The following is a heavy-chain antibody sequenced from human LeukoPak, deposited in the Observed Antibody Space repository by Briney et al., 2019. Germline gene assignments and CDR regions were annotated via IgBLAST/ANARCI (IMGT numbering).Heavy chain of an antibody. CDR1: GFTFSSYE. V-gene: IGHV3-48*03. CDR2: ISSSGSTI. J-gene: IGHJ3*02. Sequence: GGSLRLSCAASGFTFSSYEMNWVRQAPGKGLEWVSYISSSGSTIYYADSVKGRFTISRDNAKNSMYLQMNSLSAEDTAVYYCASTTPYDILTGHPTDDAFDIWGQGTMVTVSS. D-gene: IGHD3-9*01. CDR3: ASTTPYDILTGHPTDDAFDI.